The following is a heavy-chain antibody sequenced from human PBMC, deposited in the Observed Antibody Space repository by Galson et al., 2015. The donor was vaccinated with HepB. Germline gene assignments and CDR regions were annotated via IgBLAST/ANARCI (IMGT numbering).Heavy chain of an antibody. Sequence: TLSLTCAVYGGSFSGYYWSWIRQPPGKGLEWIGEINHSGSTNYNPSLKSRVTISVDTSKNQFSLKLSSVTAADTAVYYCARLTSLWGSYRYYYFDYWGQGTLVTVSS. CDR2: INHSGST. V-gene: IGHV4-34*01. J-gene: IGHJ4*02. CDR3: ARLTSLWGSYRYYYFDY. D-gene: IGHD3-16*02. CDR1: GGSFSGYY.